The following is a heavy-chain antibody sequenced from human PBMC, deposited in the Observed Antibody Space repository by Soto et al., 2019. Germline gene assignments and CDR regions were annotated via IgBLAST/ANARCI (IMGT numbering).Heavy chain of an antibody. CDR3: ARHNSVSNKYYARVDH. J-gene: IGHJ4*02. V-gene: IGHV5-51*01. CDR2: IYPGDSDT. CDR1: GYTFTSYW. D-gene: IGHD1-26*01. Sequence: GESLKISCQGSGYTFTSYWIGWVRQMPGKGLEWMGIIYPGDSDTRYSPSFQGQVTISADKSISTAYLQWSSLKASDTAMYYCARHNSVSNKYYARVDHWGQGTLVTVSS.